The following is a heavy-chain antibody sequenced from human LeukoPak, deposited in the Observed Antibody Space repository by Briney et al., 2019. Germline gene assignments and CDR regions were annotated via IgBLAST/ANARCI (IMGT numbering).Heavy chain of an antibody. Sequence: GPSVKVSCKASGGTFSSYAISWVRQAPGQGLEWMGGIIPIFGTANFAQKFQGRVTITTDESTSTAYMELSSLRSEDTAVYYCARGVATVERFDYWGQGTLVTVSS. CDR1: GGTFSSYA. CDR2: IIPIFGTA. V-gene: IGHV1-69*05. CDR3: ARGVATVERFDY. J-gene: IGHJ4*02. D-gene: IGHD4-11*01.